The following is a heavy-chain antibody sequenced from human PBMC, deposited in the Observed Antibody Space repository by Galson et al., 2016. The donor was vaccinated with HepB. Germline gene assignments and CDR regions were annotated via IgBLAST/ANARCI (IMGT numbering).Heavy chain of an antibody. J-gene: IGHJ6*03. Sequence: SVKVSCKASGDTFNSYGISWARHAPGQGLEWMGWINPNSGGTTYAQKFQGRVTMTRDTSISAAYMELSRLRSDDTAVFYCARVGDYGDFYYYYYMDVWGKGTTVTVSS. CDR1: GDTFNSYG. V-gene: IGHV1-2*02. CDR3: ARVGDYGDFYYYYYMDV. D-gene: IGHD4-17*01. CDR2: INPNSGGT.